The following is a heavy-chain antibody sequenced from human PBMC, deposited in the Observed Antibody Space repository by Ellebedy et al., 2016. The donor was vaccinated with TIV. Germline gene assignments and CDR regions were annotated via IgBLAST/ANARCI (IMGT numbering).Heavy chain of an antibody. Sequence: GGSLRLSCAASGFTFSSYAMGWVRQAPGNGLEWVSSISISGDATYYIDSVKGRFTMSRDNPKNTLYLQMNSLRAEDTAVYYCARANSDSTFDMWGQGTMVTVSS. J-gene: IGHJ3*02. V-gene: IGHV3-23*01. CDR2: ISISGDAT. CDR3: ARANSDSTFDM. CDR1: GFTFSSYA. D-gene: IGHD4-11*01.